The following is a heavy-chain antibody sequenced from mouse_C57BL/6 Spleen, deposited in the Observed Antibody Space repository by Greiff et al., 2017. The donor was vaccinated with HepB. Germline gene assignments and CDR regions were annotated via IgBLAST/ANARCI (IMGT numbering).Heavy chain of an antibody. J-gene: IGHJ1*03. Sequence: EVQLQQSGPELVKPGASVKISCKASGYSFTGYYMNWVKQSPEKSLEWIGEINPSTGGTTYNQKFKAKATLTVDKSSSTAYMQLKSLTSEDSAVYYCAYSSHWYFDVWGTGTTVTVSS. V-gene: IGHV1-42*01. CDR3: AYSSHWYFDV. D-gene: IGHD1-1*01. CDR1: GYSFTGYY. CDR2: INPSTGGT.